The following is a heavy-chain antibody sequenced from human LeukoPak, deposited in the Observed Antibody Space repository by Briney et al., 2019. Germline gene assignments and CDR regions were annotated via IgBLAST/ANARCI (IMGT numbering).Heavy chain of an antibody. J-gene: IGHJ6*03. CDR3: ASERITMVRGVIPYYYMDV. Sequence: GGSLRLSCAASGFTFSSYAMSWVRQAPGKGLEWVSAIGGSGGSTYYADSVKGRFTISRDNSKNTLYLQMNSLRAEDTAVYYCASERITMVRGVIPYYYMDVWGKGTTVTVSS. CDR2: IGGSGGST. CDR1: GFTFSSYA. D-gene: IGHD3-10*01. V-gene: IGHV3-23*01.